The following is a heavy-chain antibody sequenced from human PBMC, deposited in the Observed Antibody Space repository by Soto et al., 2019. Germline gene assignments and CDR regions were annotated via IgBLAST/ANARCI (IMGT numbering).Heavy chain of an antibody. CDR1: GFTFSDYE. J-gene: IGHJ4*02. D-gene: IGHD2-21*01. CDR2: IDSSGSGI. V-gene: IGHV3-48*03. CDR3: AREELNCGGDCFVY. Sequence: LRLSCVGSGFTFSDYEMNWVRQAPGKGLEWVSYIDSSGSGIYYADSMKGRFTTFRDNAKNSLYLQMNSLRGEDTAVYHCAREELNCGGDCFVYWGQGTPVTVSS.